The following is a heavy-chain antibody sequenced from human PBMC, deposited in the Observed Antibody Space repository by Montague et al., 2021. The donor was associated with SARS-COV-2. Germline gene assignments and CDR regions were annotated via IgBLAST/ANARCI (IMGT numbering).Heavy chain of an antibody. Sequence: SETLSLTCAVSGGSFSGFSWNWIRQPPGKGLQWIGEINPSGSPNYTPSLKSRVTISADTSKNLFSLKLSSVTAADTGLYYCASYSVPRGESSLFRRKVPHYYFDSRGQGALVTVSS. CDR2: INPSGSP. CDR1: GGSFSGFS. J-gene: IGHJ4*02. CDR3: ASYSVPRGESSLFRRKVPHYYFDS. V-gene: IGHV4-34*01. D-gene: IGHD2-15*01.